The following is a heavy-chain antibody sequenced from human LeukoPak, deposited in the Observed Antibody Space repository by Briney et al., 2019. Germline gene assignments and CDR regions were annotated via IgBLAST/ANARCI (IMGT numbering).Heavy chain of an antibody. Sequence: PGGSLRLSCAASGFTFSSYGMHWVRQAPGKGLEGVAFIRYDGSNKYYADSVKGRFTISRDNSKNTLYLQMNSLRAEDTAVYYCAKDLSGYYYGSGRSFDIWGQGTMVTVS. V-gene: IGHV3-30*02. CDR2: IRYDGSNK. D-gene: IGHD3-10*01. CDR1: GFTFSSYG. J-gene: IGHJ3*02. CDR3: AKDLSGYYYGSGRSFDI.